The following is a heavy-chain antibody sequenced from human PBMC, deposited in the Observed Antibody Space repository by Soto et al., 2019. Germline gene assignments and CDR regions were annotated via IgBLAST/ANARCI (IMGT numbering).Heavy chain of an antibody. V-gene: IGHV3-66*01. J-gene: IGHJ1*01. D-gene: IGHD1-26*01. Sequence: GGSLRLSCAASGFTVSSNYMSWVRQAPGKGLEWVSVIYSGGGTYYADSVKGRFTTSRDNSKNTLYLQMNSLRAEDTAVYYCARDLVGATTEYFQHWGQGTLVTVSS. CDR2: IYSGGGT. CDR1: GFTVSSNY. CDR3: ARDLVGATTEYFQH.